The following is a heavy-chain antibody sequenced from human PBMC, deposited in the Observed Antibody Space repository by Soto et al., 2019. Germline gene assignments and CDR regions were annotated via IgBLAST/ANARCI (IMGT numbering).Heavy chain of an antibody. J-gene: IGHJ4*02. CDR1: GFAFSLYS. D-gene: IGHD3-22*01. Sequence: GGSLRLSCAASGFAFSLYSMIWVRQAPGKGLEWVSSISSSSSYIYYADSMKGRFTLSRDNAQNSLYLQMNSLRVDDTAVYYCVRARAADSRPDYWGQGTLVTVSS. V-gene: IGHV3-21*01. CDR3: VRARAADSRPDY. CDR2: ISSSSSYI.